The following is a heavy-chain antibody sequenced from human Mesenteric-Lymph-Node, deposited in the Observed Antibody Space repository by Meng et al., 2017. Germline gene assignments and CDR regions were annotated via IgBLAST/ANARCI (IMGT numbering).Heavy chain of an antibody. V-gene: IGHV4-31*01. J-gene: IGHJ5*02. D-gene: IGHD3-10*01. Sequence: QVQLQESGPGLVKPSQTLSLTCTVSGGSISSGGYYWSWIRQHPGKGLEWIGYIYYSGSTYYNPSLKSLVTISVDTSKNQFSLKLNSVTPEDTAVYYCARSRFDAWFDPWGQGTLVTVSS. CDR3: ARSRFDAWFDP. CDR2: IYYSGST. CDR1: GGSISSGGYY.